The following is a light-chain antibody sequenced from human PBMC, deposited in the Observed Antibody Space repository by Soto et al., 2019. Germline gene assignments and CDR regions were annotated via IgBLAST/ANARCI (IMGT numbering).Light chain of an antibody. V-gene: IGLV2-23*02. J-gene: IGLJ2*01. Sequence: QSVLTQPASVSGSPGQSITISCTGTSTDPATYDLVSWYQQHPGKAPQLIIYEVAKRPSGVSARFSGSQSGDTASLTISGLHAADEAYYYCCSRLFGGGTKLTVL. CDR1: STDPATYDL. CDR2: EVA. CDR3: CSRL.